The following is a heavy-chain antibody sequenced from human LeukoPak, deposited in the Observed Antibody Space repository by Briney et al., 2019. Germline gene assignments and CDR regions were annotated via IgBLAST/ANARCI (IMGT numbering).Heavy chain of an antibody. D-gene: IGHD4-11*01. Sequence: SSQTLSLTCTVSGGSISSGGYYWSWIRQPPGKGLEWIGYIYHSGSTYYNPSLKSRVTISVDRSKNQFSLKLSSVTAADMAVYYCARDWVNYAFDYWGQGTLVTVSS. J-gene: IGHJ4*02. CDR2: IYHSGST. CDR3: ARDWVNYAFDY. CDR1: GGSISSGGYY. V-gene: IGHV4-30-2*01.